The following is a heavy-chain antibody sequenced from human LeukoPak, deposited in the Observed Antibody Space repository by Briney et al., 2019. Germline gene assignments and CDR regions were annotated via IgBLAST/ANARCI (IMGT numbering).Heavy chain of an antibody. CDR2: ISYDGSNK. Sequence: PGRSLILSCAASGFTFSSYAMHWVRQAPGKGLEWVAVISYDGSNKYYADSVKGRFTISRDNSKNTLYLQMNSLRAEDTAVYYCARDEYQLLPFDYWGQGTLSPSPQ. V-gene: IGHV3-30-3*01. D-gene: IGHD2-2*01. J-gene: IGHJ4*02. CDR1: GFTFSSYA. CDR3: ARDEYQLLPFDY.